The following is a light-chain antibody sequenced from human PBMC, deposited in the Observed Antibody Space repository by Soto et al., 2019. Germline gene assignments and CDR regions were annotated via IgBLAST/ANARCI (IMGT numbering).Light chain of an antibody. Sequence: QSVLTQPASVSGSPGQSVSISCTGTSSDVGFYNYVSWYQQHPGKAPKLMIYEVSNRPSAVSSRFSGSKSGNTASLTISGLQAEDEADYYCSSYTSSSAYAFGTGTKVTVL. CDR2: EVS. CDR1: SSDVGFYNY. CDR3: SSYTSSSAYA. J-gene: IGLJ1*01. V-gene: IGLV2-14*01.